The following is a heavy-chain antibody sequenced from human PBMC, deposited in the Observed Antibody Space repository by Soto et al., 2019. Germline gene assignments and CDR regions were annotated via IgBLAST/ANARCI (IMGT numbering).Heavy chain of an antibody. CDR1: GFTFTSSA. CDR3: AAPGSGWYSYYYYGMDV. V-gene: IGHV1-58*01. Sequence: SVKVSCKASGFTFTSSAVQWVRQARGQRLEWIGWIVVGSGNTNYAQKFQERVTITRDMSTSTAYMELSSLRSEDTAVYYCAAPGSGWYSYYYYGMDVWGQGTTVTVSS. CDR2: IVVGSGNT. D-gene: IGHD6-19*01. J-gene: IGHJ6*02.